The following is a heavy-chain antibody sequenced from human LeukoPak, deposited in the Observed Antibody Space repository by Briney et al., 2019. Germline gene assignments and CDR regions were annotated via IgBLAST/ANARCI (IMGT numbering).Heavy chain of an antibody. CDR3: ARAPSMILPYYFDY. CDR1: GGSISPYF. V-gene: IGHV4-59*01. D-gene: IGHD5/OR15-5a*01. J-gene: IGHJ4*02. Sequence: SETLSLTCTVSGGSISPYFWSWTRQPPGKGLEWIGYVSYSGSTNYNSSLQSRVTISVDTSRLQFSLNLSSVAAADTAVYYCARAPSMILPYYFDYWGQGILVTVSS. CDR2: VSYSGST.